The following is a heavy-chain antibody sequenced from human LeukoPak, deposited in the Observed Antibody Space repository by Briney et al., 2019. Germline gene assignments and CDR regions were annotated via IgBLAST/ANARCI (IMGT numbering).Heavy chain of an antibody. CDR1: GFTFSSYG. CDR3: AKDAGGLYYDILTGFDY. D-gene: IGHD3-9*01. CDR2: ISYDGSNK. J-gene: IGHJ4*02. Sequence: GGSLRLSCAASGFTFSSYGMHWVRQAPGKGLEWVAVISYDGSNKYYADSVKGRFTTSRDNSKNTLYLQMNSLRAEDTAVYYCAKDAGGLYYDILTGFDYWGQGTLVTVSS. V-gene: IGHV3-30*18.